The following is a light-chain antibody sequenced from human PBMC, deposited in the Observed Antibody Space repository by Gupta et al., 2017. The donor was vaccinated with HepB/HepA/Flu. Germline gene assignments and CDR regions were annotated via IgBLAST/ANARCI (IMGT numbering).Light chain of an antibody. CDR1: QDISTY. Sequence: DIQMTQSPSSLSASVGDRVTIPCQASQDISTYLNWYQQKPGKAPKLLIYDASNLETGVPSRFSGIGSGTDFTFTISSLQPEDIATYYCQQDDNLPLTFGRGTKVEIK. CDR3: QQDDNLPLT. V-gene: IGKV1-33*01. J-gene: IGKJ4*01. CDR2: DAS.